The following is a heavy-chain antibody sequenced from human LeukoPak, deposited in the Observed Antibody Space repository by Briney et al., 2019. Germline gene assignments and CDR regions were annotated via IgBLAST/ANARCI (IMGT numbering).Heavy chain of an antibody. CDR2: ISSSSSSYI. V-gene: IGHV3-21*01. J-gene: IGHJ1*01. CDR1: GFTFSSYS. CDR3: AKDRDSDWTSKHFQH. D-gene: IGHD6-19*01. Sequence: PGGSLRLSCAASGFTFSSYSMNWVRQAPGKGLEWVASISSSSSSYIYYADSVKGRFTISRDNAKNSLYLQMNSLRAEDTAVYYCAKDRDSDWTSKHFQHWGQGTLVTVSS.